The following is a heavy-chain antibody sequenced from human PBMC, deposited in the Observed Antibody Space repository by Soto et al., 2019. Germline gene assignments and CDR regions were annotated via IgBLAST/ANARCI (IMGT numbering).Heavy chain of an antibody. CDR1: GGDFNSYT. Sequence: QLVQSRAEVKKPGSSVKVSCKASGGDFNSYTISWVRQAPGQGPEWMGTIIPILDVAKNAQKFQGRVTITADKSTSTVYRELRSRRSDDTAIYYCAQLWFGELWHGMDVWGQGTTVTVSS. CDR2: IIPILDVA. D-gene: IGHD3-10*01. CDR3: AQLWFGELWHGMDV. V-gene: IGHV1-69*02. J-gene: IGHJ6*02.